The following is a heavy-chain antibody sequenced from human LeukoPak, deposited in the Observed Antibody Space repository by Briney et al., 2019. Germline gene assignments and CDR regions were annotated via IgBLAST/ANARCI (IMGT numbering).Heavy chain of an antibody. CDR1: GGTFSSYA. D-gene: IGHD2-2*03. Sequence: ASVKVSCKASGGTFSSYAISWVRQAPGQGLEWMGGIIPIFGTANYAQKFQGRVTITTDESTSTAYMELSSLRSEDTAVYYCARGLGYCSSTSCLGGWFDYWGQGTLVTVSS. CDR2: IIPIFGTA. CDR3: ARGLGYCSSTSCLGGWFDY. V-gene: IGHV1-69*05. J-gene: IGHJ4*02.